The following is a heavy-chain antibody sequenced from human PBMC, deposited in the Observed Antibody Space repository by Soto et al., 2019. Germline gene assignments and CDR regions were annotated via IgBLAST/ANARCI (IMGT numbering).Heavy chain of an antibody. CDR3: ARAAYSRIPYMDV. D-gene: IGHD4-4*01. CDR2: MNPNRGNT. J-gene: IGHJ6*03. V-gene: IGHV1-8*01. CDR1: GYSFTSYD. Sequence: ASVKVSCKASGYSFTSYDINWVRQAAGQGLEYMGWMNPNRGNTGYAQKFQGRVTLTWDTSLTTAYMELSSLTSEDTAVYYCARAAYSRIPYMDVWGKGTTVTVSS.